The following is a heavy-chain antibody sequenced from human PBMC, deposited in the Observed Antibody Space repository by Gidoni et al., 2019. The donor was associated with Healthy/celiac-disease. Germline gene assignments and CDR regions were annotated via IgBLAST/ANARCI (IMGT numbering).Heavy chain of an antibody. CDR1: GFTFSSYA. CDR2: ISGSGGST. V-gene: IGHV3-23*01. Sequence: EVQLLESGGGLVQPGGSLRLSCAASGFTFSSYAMSWVRQAPGKGLEWVSAISGSGGSTYYADSVKGRFTISRDNSKNTLYLQMNSLRAEDTAVYYCAKGGDYGGNSAPTFFDYWGQGTLVTVSS. CDR3: AKGGDYGGNSAPTFFDY. D-gene: IGHD4-17*01. J-gene: IGHJ4*02.